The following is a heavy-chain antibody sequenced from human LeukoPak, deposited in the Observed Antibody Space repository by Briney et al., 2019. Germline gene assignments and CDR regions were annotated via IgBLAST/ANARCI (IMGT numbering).Heavy chain of an antibody. J-gene: IGHJ4*02. V-gene: IGHV1-46*01. CDR1: GYTFTNYY. Sequence: ASVKVSCKASGYTFTNYYMHWVRQAPGQGLEWMGIINPSGGSTTYAQKFQGRVTITADESTSTAYMELSSLRSDDTAVYYCARVPGKQQLVLGYWGQGTLVTVSS. D-gene: IGHD6-13*01. CDR2: INPSGGST. CDR3: ARVPGKQQLVLGY.